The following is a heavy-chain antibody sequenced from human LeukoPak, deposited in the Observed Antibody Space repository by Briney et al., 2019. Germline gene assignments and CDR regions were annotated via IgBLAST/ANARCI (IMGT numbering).Heavy chain of an antibody. D-gene: IGHD6-19*01. Sequence: SETLSLTCTVSGGSINSDTSYWGWIRQPPGKGLEWIASIYYSGSTYYNPSLKSRVTISIDTSKNQFSLKLSSVTAADTAVYYCARRSAVAGFDYWGQGTLVTVS. CDR1: GGSINSDTSY. CDR2: IYYSGST. V-gene: IGHV4-39*01. CDR3: ARRSAVAGFDY. J-gene: IGHJ4*02.